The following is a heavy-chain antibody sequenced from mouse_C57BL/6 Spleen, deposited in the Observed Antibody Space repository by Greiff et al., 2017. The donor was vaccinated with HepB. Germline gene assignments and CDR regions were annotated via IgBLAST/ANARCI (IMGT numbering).Heavy chain of an antibody. D-gene: IGHD3-2*02. CDR3: ARGLRLRGYFDY. CDR1: GYSFTDYN. Sequence: EVKLQESGPELVKPGASVKISCKASGYSFTDYNMNWVKQSNGKSLEWIGVINPNYGTTSYNQKFKGKATVTVDQSSSTAYMQLNSLTSEDSAVYYCARGLRLRGYFDYWGQGTTLTVSS. V-gene: IGHV1-39*01. J-gene: IGHJ2*01. CDR2: INPNYGTT.